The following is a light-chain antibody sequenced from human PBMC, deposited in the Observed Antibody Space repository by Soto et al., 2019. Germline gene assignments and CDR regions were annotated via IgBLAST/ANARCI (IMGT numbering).Light chain of an antibody. J-gene: IGKJ2*01. Sequence: DVVMTQSPLSLSVTLGQPASISCSSTQSLEYSDGRTFLNWFQQRPGQSPRRLLYKVSNRDSGVPDRFSGSGSGTNVTLKISRVEAEDVRVYFCMQGRYWATFGQGTKLEIK. CDR1: QSLEYSDGRTF. CDR2: KVS. V-gene: IGKV2-30*01. CDR3: MQGRYWAT.